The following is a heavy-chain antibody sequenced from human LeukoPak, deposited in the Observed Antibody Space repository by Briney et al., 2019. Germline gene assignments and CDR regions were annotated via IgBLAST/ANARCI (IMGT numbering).Heavy chain of an antibody. D-gene: IGHD3-9*01. V-gene: IGHV5-51*01. CDR1: GYSFTSYW. J-gene: IGHJ5*02. CDR3: ARGDDILEYAP. CDR2: IYPGDSDT. Sequence: GESLKILCKGSGYSFTSYWIGWVRQLPGKGLEWMGVIYPGDSDTRYSPSFQGQVTISADKAMSTVYLQWSSLRAADTAMYYCARGDDILEYAPWGQGTLVTVSS.